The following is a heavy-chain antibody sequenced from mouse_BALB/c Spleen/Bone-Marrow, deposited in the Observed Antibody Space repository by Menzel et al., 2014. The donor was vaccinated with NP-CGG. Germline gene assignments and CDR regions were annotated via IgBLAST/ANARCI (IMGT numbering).Heavy chain of an antibody. J-gene: IGHJ3*01. D-gene: IGHD1-1*01. Sequence: QLVESGPSLVKPSQTLSLTCSVTGDSITSGYWNWIRKFPGNKLEYMGYISYSGSTYYNPSLKSRISITRDTSKNQYYLQLNSVTTEDTATYYCASPLITTVVAPFAYWGQGTLVTVSA. V-gene: IGHV3-8*02. CDR3: ASPLITTVVAPFAY. CDR2: ISYSGST. CDR1: GDSITSGY.